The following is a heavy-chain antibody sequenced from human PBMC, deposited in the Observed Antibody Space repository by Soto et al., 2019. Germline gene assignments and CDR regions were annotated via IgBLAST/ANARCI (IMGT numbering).Heavy chain of an antibody. CDR3: ARGVVVVVAAINYYGMDV. CDR1: GGTFSSYA. J-gene: IGHJ6*02. Sequence: QVQLVQSGAEVKKPGSSVKVSCKASGGTFSSYAISWVRQAPGQGLEWMGGIIPIFGTANYAQKFQGRVTITADXFTXTXYMELSSLRSEDTAVYSCARGVVVVVAAINYYGMDVWGQGTTVTVSS. CDR2: IIPIFGTA. D-gene: IGHD2-15*01. V-gene: IGHV1-69*12.